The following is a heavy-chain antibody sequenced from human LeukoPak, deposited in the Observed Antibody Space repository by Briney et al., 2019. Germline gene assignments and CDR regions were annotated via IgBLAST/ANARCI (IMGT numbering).Heavy chain of an antibody. CDR1: GYSFTSYG. CDR2: ISGYNGVT. V-gene: IGHV1-18*01. CDR3: ARGERITMFGVVMPFDP. D-gene: IGHD3-3*01. J-gene: IGHJ5*02. Sequence: GASVKVSCKASGYSFTSYGINWVRQAPGQGLEWMGWISGYNGVTSYAQRLQGRVTMTTDTSTSTAYMELRSLISDGTAVYYCARGERITMFGVVMPFDPWGQGTLVAVSS.